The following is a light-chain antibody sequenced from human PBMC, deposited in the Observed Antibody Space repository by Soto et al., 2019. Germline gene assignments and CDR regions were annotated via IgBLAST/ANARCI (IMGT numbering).Light chain of an antibody. CDR1: QDIRHD. V-gene: IGKV1-6*01. J-gene: IGKJ3*01. CDR3: LQGYNFPHT. Sequence: AIQMTQSPSSLSASVGDRVTITCRASQDIRHDLGWYQQKPGKAANLLIYAASTLQIGVPSRFSGSGSGTDFTLTISSLQPEDFATYYCLQGYNFPHTVGPGTKVDIK. CDR2: AAS.